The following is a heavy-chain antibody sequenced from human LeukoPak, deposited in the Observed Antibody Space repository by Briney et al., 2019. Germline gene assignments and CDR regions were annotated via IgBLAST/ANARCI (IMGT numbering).Heavy chain of an antibody. D-gene: IGHD2-8*01. J-gene: IGHJ5*02. CDR3: AREGFCTNGVCLPPPSAFWFDH. CDR1: GGSFSGYY. V-gene: IGHV4-34*01. Sequence: SETLSLTCAVYGGSFSGYYWSWIRQPPGKGLEWLGEINHSGSTNYNPSLKSRVTISVDTSKNQFSLKLSSVTAADTAVYYCAREGFCTNGVCLPPPSAFWFDHWGQGTLVTVSS. CDR2: INHSGST.